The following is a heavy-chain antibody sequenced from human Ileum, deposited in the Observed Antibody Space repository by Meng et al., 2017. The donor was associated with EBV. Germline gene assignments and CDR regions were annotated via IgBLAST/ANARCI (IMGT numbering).Heavy chain of an antibody. CDR3: ARGGWSLDY. D-gene: IGHD2-15*01. CDR1: GGSISSYY. Sequence: QGQLQESGPGLVKPSETLSLTCTVSGGSISSYYWSGIRQPPGKGLEWIGYIYYSGSTNYNPSLKSRVTISVDTSKNQFSLNLSSVTAADTAVYYCARGGWSLDYWGQGTLVTVSS. CDR2: IYYSGST. J-gene: IGHJ4*02. V-gene: IGHV4-59*08.